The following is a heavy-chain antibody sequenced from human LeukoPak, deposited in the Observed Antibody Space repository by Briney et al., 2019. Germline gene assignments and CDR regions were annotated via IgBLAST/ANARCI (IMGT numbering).Heavy chain of an antibody. V-gene: IGHV3-11*01. J-gene: IGHJ4*02. CDR1: GFTFSDYY. CDR3: ASPAEDHSSSSGVKY. D-gene: IGHD6-6*01. CDR2: ISSASITI. Sequence: GGSLRLSCAASGFTFSDYYMGWIRQAPGKALECVSYISSASITIYYADSVKGRFTISRDNAKNSQYLQINRLTAEDTAVYYCASPAEDHSSSSGVKYWGQGTLVTVSS.